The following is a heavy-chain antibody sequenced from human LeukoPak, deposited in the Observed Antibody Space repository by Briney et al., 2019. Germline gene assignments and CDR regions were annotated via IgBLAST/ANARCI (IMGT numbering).Heavy chain of an antibody. CDR3: AKDLSVYSGFDY. D-gene: IGHD5-12*01. CDR1: GFTFSSYG. Sequence: GGSLRLSCAASGFTFSSYGMSWVRQAPGKGLEWVSAISGSGGSTYYADSVKGRFTISRDNSKNTLYLQMSSLRTEDTAVYYCAKDLSVYSGFDYWGQGTLVTVSS. J-gene: IGHJ4*02. CDR2: ISGSGGST. V-gene: IGHV3-23*01.